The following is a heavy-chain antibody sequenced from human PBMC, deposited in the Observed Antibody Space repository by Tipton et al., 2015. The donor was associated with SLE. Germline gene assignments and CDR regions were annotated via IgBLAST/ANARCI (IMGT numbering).Heavy chain of an antibody. J-gene: IGHJ6*02. CDR3: ARHIPGGSSWHYYYYYGMDV. CDR2: IYHSGST. CDR1: GGSISSSYW. D-gene: IGHD6-13*01. Sequence: TLSLTCAVSGGSISSSYWWSWVRQPPGKGLEWIGEIYHSGSTNYNPSLKSRVTISVDTSKNQFSLKLSSVTAADTAVYYCARHIPGGSSWHYYYYYGMDVWGQGTTVTVSS. V-gene: IGHV4-4*02.